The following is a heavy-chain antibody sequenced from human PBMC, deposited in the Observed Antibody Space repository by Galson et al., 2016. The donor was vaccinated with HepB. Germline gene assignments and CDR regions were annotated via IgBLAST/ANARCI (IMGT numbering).Heavy chain of an antibody. Sequence: EPLSLTCVVSGGSISSTNWWNWVRQPPGKGLEWIGEIYHSGTTSYNPSLQSRVTLSVDKYNKQCSLKLTSVTAADTAVYYCARDQAGEILRRPLGYWGQGTLVTVSS. CDR1: GGSISSTNW. D-gene: IGHD4-17*01. CDR3: ARDQAGEILRRPLGY. J-gene: IGHJ4*02. CDR2: IYHSGTT. V-gene: IGHV4-4*02.